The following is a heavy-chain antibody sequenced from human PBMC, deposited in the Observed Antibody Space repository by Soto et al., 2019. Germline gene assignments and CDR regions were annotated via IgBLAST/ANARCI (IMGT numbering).Heavy chain of an antibody. J-gene: IGHJ4*02. CDR3: AREVSGTGAFDY. D-gene: IGHD2-8*02. V-gene: IGHV4-31*02. CDR1: GGSITSTNHY. Sequence: QVQLEQSGPGLVKPSQTLSLTCNISGGSITSTNHYWSWIRQSTREGLEWIGYIFDSGTTHYNPSFKGRGTILGDTSQSQFSLTMHSVTVADSAVYYCAREVSGTGAFDYWGRGTLVTVSS. CDR2: IFDSGTT.